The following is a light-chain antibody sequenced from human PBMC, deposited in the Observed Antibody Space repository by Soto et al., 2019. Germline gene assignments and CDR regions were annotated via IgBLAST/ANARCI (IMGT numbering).Light chain of an antibody. CDR2: GAS. Sequence: EIVLTQSPGTLSLSPGERATLSCRASQSVSSSFLAWYQQKPGQAPRLLIYGASSRATGIPDRFSGSGSGTDFTLTISRLEPEDVAVYYCQQYGSSPLTFGEGTKVEI. CDR3: QQYGSSPLT. V-gene: IGKV3-20*01. J-gene: IGKJ4*01. CDR1: QSVSSSF.